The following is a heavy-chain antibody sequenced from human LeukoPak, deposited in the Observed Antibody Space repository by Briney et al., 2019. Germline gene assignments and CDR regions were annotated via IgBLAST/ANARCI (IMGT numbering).Heavy chain of an antibody. D-gene: IGHD5-24*01. CDR1: GFTFSSYG. CDR2: ISGSGGST. J-gene: IGHJ5*02. V-gene: IGHV3-23*01. Sequence: GGSLRLSCAASGFTFSSYGLSWVRQAPGKGLEWVSAISGSGGSTYYADSVKGRFTISRDNSKNTLYLQMNSLRAEDTAVYYCAKDLGDGYPSYFDPWGQGTLVTVSS. CDR3: AKDLGDGYPSYFDP.